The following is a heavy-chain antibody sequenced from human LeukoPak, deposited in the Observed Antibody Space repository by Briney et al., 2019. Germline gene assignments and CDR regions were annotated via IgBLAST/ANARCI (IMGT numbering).Heavy chain of an antibody. CDR1: GYTLTELS. CDR2: FDPEDGET. D-gene: IGHD6-19*01. V-gene: IGHV1-24*01. CDR3: ARGRRIAVAGRTPYYFDY. J-gene: IGHJ4*02. Sequence: ASVKVSCKVSGYTLTELSMHWVRQAPGKGLEWMGGFDPEDGETIYAQRFQGRVTMTEDTSTDTAYMELSSLRSEDTAVYYCARGRRIAVAGRTPYYFDYWGQGTLVTVSS.